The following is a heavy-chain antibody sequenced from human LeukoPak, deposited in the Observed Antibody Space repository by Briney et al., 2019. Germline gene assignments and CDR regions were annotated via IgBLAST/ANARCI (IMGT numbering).Heavy chain of an antibody. V-gene: IGHV4-59*01. Sequence: SETLSPTCTVSGGSICVYYWSWIPHPPRKGLEWSGYIYYTGVTNYNPSLKSRVTISLDTSKNQFSLKLTSVTTADTAVYYCARRMAAAGVIFFDDWGQGTLVTVSS. CDR2: IYYTGVT. D-gene: IGHD6-13*01. CDR1: GGSICVYY. J-gene: IGHJ4*02. CDR3: ARRMAAAGVIFFDD.